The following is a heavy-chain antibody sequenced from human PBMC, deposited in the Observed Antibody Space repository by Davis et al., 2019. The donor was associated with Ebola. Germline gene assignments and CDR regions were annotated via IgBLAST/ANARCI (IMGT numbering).Heavy chain of an antibody. CDR1: GGSISSSNW. CDR3: AGSSWYKPGGY. Sequence: SETLSLTCAVSGGSISSSNWWSWVRQPPGKGLEWIGEIYHSGSTNYNPSLKSRVTISVDTSKNQFSLKLSSVTAADTAVYYCAGSSWYKPGGYWGQGTLVTVSS. V-gene: IGHV4-4*02. CDR2: IYHSGST. D-gene: IGHD6-13*01. J-gene: IGHJ4*02.